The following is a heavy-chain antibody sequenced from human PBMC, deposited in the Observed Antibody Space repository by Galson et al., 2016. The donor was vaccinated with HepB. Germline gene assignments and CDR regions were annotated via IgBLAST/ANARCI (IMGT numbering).Heavy chain of an antibody. Sequence: SLRLSCAASGFSVSSSYMTWVRQTPGKGLEWVSIIYSGGSTYYADSVKGRFTISRDNSKNTLSLQLNGLRAEDTAMYYCARAMPSNRYGPQGYSWGQGTLVTVSS. V-gene: IGHV3-53*01. D-gene: IGHD5-18*01. CDR1: GFSVSSSY. J-gene: IGHJ4*02. CDR2: IYSGGST. CDR3: ARAMPSNRYGPQGYS.